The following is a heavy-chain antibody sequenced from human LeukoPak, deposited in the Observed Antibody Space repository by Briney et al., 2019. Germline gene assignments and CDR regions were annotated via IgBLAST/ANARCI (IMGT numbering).Heavy chain of an antibody. Sequence: SVRVSCKASGGTFNSYAFSWVRQAPGQGLEWMGRIIPLLDITNYAQKFQGRVTISADKSTRTVYMELTSLTSDDTAVHYCARLRNYYGSGEEYFDFWGQGTLVTVSS. CDR3: ARLRNYYGSGEEYFDF. V-gene: IGHV1-69*04. J-gene: IGHJ4*02. CDR1: GGTFNSYA. CDR2: IIPLLDIT. D-gene: IGHD3-10*01.